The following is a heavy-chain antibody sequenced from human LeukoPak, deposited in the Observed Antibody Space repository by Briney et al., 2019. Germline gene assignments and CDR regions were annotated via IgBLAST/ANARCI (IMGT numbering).Heavy chain of an antibody. Sequence: SVKVSCKASGGTFSSYAISWVRQAPGQGLEWMGRIIPILGIANYAQKFQGRVTITADKSTSTAYMELSSLRSEDTAVYYCASGAWAYSSSDYWGQGTLVTVSS. CDR3: ASGAWAYSSSDY. J-gene: IGHJ4*02. CDR1: GGTFSSYA. D-gene: IGHD6-13*01. CDR2: IIPILGIA. V-gene: IGHV1-69*04.